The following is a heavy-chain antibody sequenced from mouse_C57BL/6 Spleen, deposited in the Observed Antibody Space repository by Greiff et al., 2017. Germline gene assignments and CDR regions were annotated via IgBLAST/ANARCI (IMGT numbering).Heavy chain of an antibody. Sequence: QVHVKQPGAELVKPGASVKMSCKASGYTFTSYWITWVKQRPGQGLEWIGDIYPGSGSTNYNEKFKSKATLTVDTSSSTAYMQLSSLTSEDSAVYYCARGLRRGYYFDYWGQGTTLTVSS. D-gene: IGHD2-2*01. CDR2: IYPGSGST. CDR3: ARGLRRGYYFDY. CDR1: GYTFTSYW. V-gene: IGHV1-55*01. J-gene: IGHJ2*01.